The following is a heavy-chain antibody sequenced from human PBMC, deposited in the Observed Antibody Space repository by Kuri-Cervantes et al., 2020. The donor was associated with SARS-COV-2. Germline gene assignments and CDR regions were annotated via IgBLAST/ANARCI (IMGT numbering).Heavy chain of an antibody. CDR1: GYTLTELS. CDR2: FDPEDGET. Sequence: ASEKVSCKVSGYTLTELSMHWVRQAPGKGLEWMGGFDPEDGETIYAQKFQGRVTMTEDTSTDTAYMELSSLRSEDTAVYYCATAPAVVAANWFDPWGQGTLVTVSS. V-gene: IGHV1-24*01. CDR3: ATAPAVVAANWFDP. D-gene: IGHD2-15*01. J-gene: IGHJ5*02.